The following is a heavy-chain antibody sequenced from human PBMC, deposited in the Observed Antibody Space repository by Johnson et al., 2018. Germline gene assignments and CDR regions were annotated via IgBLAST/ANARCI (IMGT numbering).Heavy chain of an antibody. CDR1: GFTFSNAW. J-gene: IGHJ6*02. CDR3: TSVGAIPRAYYYYGMDV. CDR2: INSKTDGGTT. Sequence: VQLVQSGGGLVKXGGSLRLSCAASGFTFSNAWMSWVRQAPGKGLEWVGRINSKTDGGTTDYAAPVKGRFTISTDDSKNTLYLQMNSLKTEDTAVYYYTSVGAIPRAYYYYGMDVWGQGTTVPVSS. V-gene: IGHV3-15*01. D-gene: IGHD1-26*01.